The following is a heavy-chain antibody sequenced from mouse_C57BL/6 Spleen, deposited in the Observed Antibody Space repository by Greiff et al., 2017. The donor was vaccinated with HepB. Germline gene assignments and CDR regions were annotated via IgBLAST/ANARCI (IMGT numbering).Heavy chain of an antibody. D-gene: IGHD1-1*01. J-gene: IGHJ3*01. Sequence: QVTLKVSGAELMKPGASVKLSCKATGYTFTGYWIEWVKQRPGHGLEWIGEILPGSGSTNYNEKFKGKATFTADTSSNTAYMQLSSLTTEDSAIYYCARESYYYGSSLRFAYWGQGTLVTVSA. V-gene: IGHV1-9*01. CDR3: ARESYYYGSSLRFAY. CDR2: ILPGSGST. CDR1: GYTFTGYW.